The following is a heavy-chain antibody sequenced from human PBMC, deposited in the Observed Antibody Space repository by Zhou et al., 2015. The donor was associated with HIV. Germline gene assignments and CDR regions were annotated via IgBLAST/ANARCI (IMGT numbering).Heavy chain of an antibody. D-gene: IGHD2-2*02. CDR2: ITPMFQTH. Sequence: QVQLVQSGAEVKKPGSSVKVSCKASGGTFSTYSIGWVRQAPGQGLEWMGRITPMFQTHNYAEKFRARLNITVDRHTSAAYMELSSLTSEDAAVYYCARVFSKYTIQHWGQGTLVTVSS. CDR3: ARVFSKYTIQH. J-gene: IGHJ1*01. CDR1: GGTFSTYS. V-gene: IGHV1-69*06.